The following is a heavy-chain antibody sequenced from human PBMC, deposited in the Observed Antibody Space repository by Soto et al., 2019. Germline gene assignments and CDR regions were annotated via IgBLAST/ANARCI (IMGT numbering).Heavy chain of an antibody. D-gene: IGHD2-15*01. V-gene: IGHV4-59*12. CDR2: IYYSGST. CDR3: ARAVGNSFFDC. J-gene: IGHJ4*02. Sequence: SETLSLTCTVSGGSISSYYWSWIRQPPGKGLEWIGYIYYSGSTNYNPSLRSRVTISVDTSKNHFSLKLSSVTAADTAVYYCARAVGNSFFDCWGQGTQVTVSS. CDR1: GGSISSYY.